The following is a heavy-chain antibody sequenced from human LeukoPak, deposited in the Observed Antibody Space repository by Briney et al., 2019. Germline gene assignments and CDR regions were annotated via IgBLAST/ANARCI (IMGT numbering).Heavy chain of an antibody. CDR3: ARVNYYGSGSYFFY. D-gene: IGHD3-10*01. V-gene: IGHV1-8*01. Sequence: ASVKVSCKASGYTFTSYDINWVRQATGQGLEWMGWMNTNSGNTGYAQKFQGRVTMTRNTSISTAYMELSSLRSEDTAVYYCARVNYYGSGSYFFYWGQGTLVTVSS. CDR2: MNTNSGNT. J-gene: IGHJ4*02. CDR1: GYTFTSYD.